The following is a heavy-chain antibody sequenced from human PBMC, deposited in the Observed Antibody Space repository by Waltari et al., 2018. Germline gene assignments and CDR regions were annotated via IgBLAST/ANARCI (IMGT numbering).Heavy chain of an antibody. Sequence: QVQLVQSGAEVKKPGASVKVSCKASGYTFTSYDINWVRQATGQGLEWMGWVNPNSGNTGYAQKVQGRVTMTRNTSISTAYMELSSLRSEDTAVYYCARDQWLVRSWFDPWGQGTLVTVSS. J-gene: IGHJ5*02. CDR2: VNPNSGNT. CDR1: GYTFTSYD. CDR3: ARDQWLVRSWFDP. D-gene: IGHD6-19*01. V-gene: IGHV1-8*01.